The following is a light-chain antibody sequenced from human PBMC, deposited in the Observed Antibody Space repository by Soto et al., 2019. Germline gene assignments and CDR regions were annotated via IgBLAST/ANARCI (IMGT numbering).Light chain of an antibody. J-gene: IGLJ1*01. V-gene: IGLV2-14*01. CDR2: AVS. CDR3: GSYTTSSNYV. CDR1: SSDVGAYNY. Sequence: QSALTQPASVSGSPGQSTTIACTGTSSDVGAYNYVSWYQQHPGKAPKLMIYAVSHRPSGVSHRFSGSKSGNTASLTISGLQAEDEADYYCGSYTTSSNYVFGTGTKVTVL.